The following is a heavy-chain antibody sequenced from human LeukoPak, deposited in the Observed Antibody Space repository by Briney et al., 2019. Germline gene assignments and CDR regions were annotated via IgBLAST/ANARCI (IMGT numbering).Heavy chain of an antibody. J-gene: IGHJ6*02. CDR1: GFTFSSYA. Sequence: PGGSLRLCCAASGFTFSSYAMHWVRQATGKGLEWVAVISYDGSNKYYADSVKGRFTISRDNSKNTLYLQMNSLRAEDTAVYYCARWEWPMGDYYYYYGMDVWGQGTTVTVSS. D-gene: IGHD3-3*01. V-gene: IGHV3-30-3*01. CDR3: ARWEWPMGDYYYYYGMDV. CDR2: ISYDGSNK.